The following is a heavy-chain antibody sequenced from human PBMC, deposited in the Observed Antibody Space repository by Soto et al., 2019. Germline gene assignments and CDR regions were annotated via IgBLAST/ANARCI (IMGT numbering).Heavy chain of an antibody. Sequence: SVKVSGKASGGTFSSYAISWVRQAPGQGLEWMGGIIPIFGTANYAQKFQGRVTITADKSTSTAYMELSSLRSEDTAVYSCASEGYSGHDRYGMDVWGQGTQFTVS. CDR3: ASEGYSGHDRYGMDV. CDR2: IIPIFGTA. V-gene: IGHV1-69*06. J-gene: IGHJ6*01. D-gene: IGHD5-12*01. CDR1: GGTFSSYA.